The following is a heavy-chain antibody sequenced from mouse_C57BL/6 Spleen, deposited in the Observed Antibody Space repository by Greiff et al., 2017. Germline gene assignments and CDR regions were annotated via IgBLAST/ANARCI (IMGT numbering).Heavy chain of an antibody. CDR1: GFNIKDYY. D-gene: IGHD2-3*01. CDR3: AREGNDGYIYYAMDY. CDR2: IDPEDGET. J-gene: IGHJ4*01. Sequence: EVQLQQSGAELVKPGASVKLSCTASGFNIKDYYMHWVKQRTEQGLEWIGRIDPEDGETKYAPKFQGKATITAETSSNTAYLKLSNLTSEDTAVYYCAREGNDGYIYYAMDYWGQGTSVTVSS. V-gene: IGHV14-2*01.